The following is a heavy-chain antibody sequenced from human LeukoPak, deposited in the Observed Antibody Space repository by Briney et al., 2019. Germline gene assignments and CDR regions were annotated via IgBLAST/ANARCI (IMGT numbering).Heavy chain of an antibody. V-gene: IGHV1-18*01. CDR1: GYTFTSYG. CDR2: ISAYNGNT. J-gene: IGHJ6*03. D-gene: IGHD2-2*01. Sequence: GASVKVSCKASGYTFTSYGISWVRQAPGQGLEWMGWISAYNGNTNYAQKLQGRVTMTTDTSTSTAYMELRSLRSDDTAVYYCARDLVVVPAAILSMDYYYYMDVWGKGTTVTVSS. CDR3: ARDLVVVPAAILSMDYYYYMDV.